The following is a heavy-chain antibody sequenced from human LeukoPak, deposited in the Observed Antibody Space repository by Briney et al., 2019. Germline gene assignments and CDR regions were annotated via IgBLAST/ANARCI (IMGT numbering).Heavy chain of an antibody. Sequence: PGGSLRLPCAASGFTFSSYEMNWVRQAPGKGLEWVSYISSSGSTIYCADSVKGRFTISRDNAKNSLYLQMNSLRAEDTAVYYCARDRVRGYSYGDGDCFDYWGQGTLVTVSS. J-gene: IGHJ4*02. CDR2: ISSSGSTI. CDR1: GFTFSSYE. D-gene: IGHD5-18*01. V-gene: IGHV3-48*03. CDR3: ARDRVRGYSYGDGDCFDY.